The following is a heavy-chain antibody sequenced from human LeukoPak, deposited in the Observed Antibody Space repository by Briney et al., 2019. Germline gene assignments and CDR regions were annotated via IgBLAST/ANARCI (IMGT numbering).Heavy chain of an antibody. D-gene: IGHD3-10*01. CDR1: GFTFSSYW. Sequence: GGSLRLSCAASGFTFSSYWMSWVRQAPGKGLEWVANIKQDGSEKYYVDSVKGRFTISRDNAKNSLYLQMNSLRAEDTAVYYCARDGSLLWFGEFPYYFDYWGQGTLVTVSS. V-gene: IGHV3-7*01. J-gene: IGHJ4*02. CDR3: ARDGSLLWFGEFPYYFDY. CDR2: IKQDGSEK.